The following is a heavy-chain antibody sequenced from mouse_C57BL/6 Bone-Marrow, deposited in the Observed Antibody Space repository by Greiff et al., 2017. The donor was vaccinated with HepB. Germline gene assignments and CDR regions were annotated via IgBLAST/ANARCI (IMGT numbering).Heavy chain of an antibody. J-gene: IGHJ4*01. V-gene: IGHV1-76*01. CDR3: ARRGAQARDYARDQ. Sequence: VQLQQSGAELVRPGASVKLSCKASGYTFTDYYINWVKQRPGQGLEWIARIYPGSGNTYYNEKFKGKATLTAEKSSSTAYMQHSSLTSEDSAVYFCARRGAQARDYARDQGGKGTSVTLSS. CDR1: GYTFTDYY. CDR2: IYPGSGNT. D-gene: IGHD3-2*02.